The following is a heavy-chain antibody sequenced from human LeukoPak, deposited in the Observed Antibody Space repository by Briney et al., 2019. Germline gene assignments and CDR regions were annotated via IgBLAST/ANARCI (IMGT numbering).Heavy chain of an antibody. Sequence: PGGSLRLSCAASGFSVSSNYMSWVRQAPGKGLEWVSVIYSVGTTYYADSVKGRFTISRDNSKNTLYLQMNSLRAEDTAVYYCARGYCSSTSCYEAFDIWGQGTMVTVSS. V-gene: IGHV3-53*01. J-gene: IGHJ3*02. D-gene: IGHD2-2*01. CDR2: IYSVGTT. CDR3: ARGYCSSTSCYEAFDI. CDR1: GFSVSSNY.